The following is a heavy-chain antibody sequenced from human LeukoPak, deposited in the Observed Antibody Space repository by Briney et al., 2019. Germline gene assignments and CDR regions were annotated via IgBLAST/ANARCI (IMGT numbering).Heavy chain of an antibody. CDR3: SIAAAGTGWFDP. V-gene: IGHV1-2*02. CDR2: INPNRGGT. D-gene: IGHD6-13*01. J-gene: IGHJ5*02. Sequence: GASVKVSCKASGYTFTGYYIHWVRQAPGQGLEWMGWINPNRGGTKYAQKFQGRVTMTEDTSTDTAYMELSSLRSEDTAVYYCSIAAAGTGWFDPWGQGTLVTVSS. CDR1: GYTFTGYY.